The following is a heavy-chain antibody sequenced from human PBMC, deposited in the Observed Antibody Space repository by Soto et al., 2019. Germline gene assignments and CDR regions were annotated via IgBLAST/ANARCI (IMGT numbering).Heavy chain of an antibody. Sequence: GASVKVSCKASGYSLTDNGITWVRQASGQGLEYVGWISPDSGKTDYAQKFQGRVTMTRDTSINTVYMELSSLRSDDTAFYYCARVYGYYYYYMDVWGKGTTVTVSS. J-gene: IGHJ6*03. V-gene: IGHV1-8*01. CDR1: GYSLTDNG. CDR3: ARVYGYYYYYMDV. D-gene: IGHD2-8*01. CDR2: ISPDSGKT.